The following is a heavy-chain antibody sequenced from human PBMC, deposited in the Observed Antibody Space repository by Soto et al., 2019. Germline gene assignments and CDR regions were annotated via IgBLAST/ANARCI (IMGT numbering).Heavy chain of an antibody. CDR1: GFTFSSHA. V-gene: IGHV3-23*01. D-gene: IGHD2-15*01. J-gene: IGHJ6*02. CDR3: AKSRLSCIGGNCYSPYYYDMDV. Sequence: PGGSLRLSCAASGFTFSSHAMRWVRQAPGKGLEWVSGISGGGGSTYYTGSVKGRFTISRDNFKNTLYLQMNSLRDEDTAIYYCAKSRLSCIGGNCYSPYYYDMDVWGQGTTVTVSS. CDR2: ISGGGGST.